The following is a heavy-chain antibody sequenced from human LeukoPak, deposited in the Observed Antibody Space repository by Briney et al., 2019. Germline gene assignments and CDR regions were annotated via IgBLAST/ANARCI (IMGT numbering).Heavy chain of an antibody. D-gene: IGHD3-22*01. V-gene: IGHV1-69*05. J-gene: IGHJ3*02. CDR1: GGTFSSYA. Sequence: SVKVSCKASGGTFSSYAISWVRQAPGQGLEWMGGIIPIFGTANYAQKFQGRVTITTDESTSTAYMELSSLRSEDTAVYYCARDVEVVITTGYRAFDIWGQGTKVTVSS. CDR2: IIPIFGTA. CDR3: ARDVEVVITTGYRAFDI.